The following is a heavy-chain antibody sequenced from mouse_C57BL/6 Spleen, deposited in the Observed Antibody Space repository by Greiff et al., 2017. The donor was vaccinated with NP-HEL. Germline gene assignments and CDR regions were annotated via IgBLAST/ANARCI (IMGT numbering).Heavy chain of an antibody. CDR2: IYPGDGDT. J-gene: IGHJ4*01. D-gene: IGHD2-12*01. CDR3: AKDSYYTPSYAMDY. Sequence: VQLQESGPELVKPGASVKISCKASGYAFSSSWMNWVKQRPGKGLEWIGRIYPGDGDTNYNGKFKGKATLTADKSSSTAYMQLSSLTSEDSAVYFCAKDSYYTPSYAMDYWGQGTSVTVSS. V-gene: IGHV1-82*01. CDR1: GYAFSSSW.